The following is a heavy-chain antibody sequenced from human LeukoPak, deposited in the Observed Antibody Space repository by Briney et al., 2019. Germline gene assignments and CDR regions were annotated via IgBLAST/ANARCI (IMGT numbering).Heavy chain of an antibody. CDR1: GYTFTGYY. Sequence: ASVKVSCKASGYTFTGYYMHWVRQAPGQGLEWMGWINPNSGGTNYAQKFQGRVAMTRDTSISTAYMELSRLRSDDTAVYYCARDTEISVGDLSMLPDYWGQGTLVTVSS. D-gene: IGHD3-16*02. V-gene: IGHV1-2*02. J-gene: IGHJ4*02. CDR2: INPNSGGT. CDR3: ARDTEISVGDLSMLPDY.